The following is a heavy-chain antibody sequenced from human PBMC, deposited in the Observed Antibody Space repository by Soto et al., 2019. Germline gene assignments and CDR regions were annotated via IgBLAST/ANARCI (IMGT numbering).Heavy chain of an antibody. D-gene: IGHD3-22*01. CDR3: ARDLHYYDSSGLVDY. Sequence: RRLSCAASGFTFSSYGMHWVRQAPGKGLEWVAVIWYDGSNKYYADSVKGRFTISRDNSKNTLYLQMNSLRAEDTAVYYCARDLHYYDSSGLVDYWGQGTLVTVSS. V-gene: IGHV3-33*01. CDR1: GFTFSSYG. CDR2: IWYDGSNK. J-gene: IGHJ4*02.